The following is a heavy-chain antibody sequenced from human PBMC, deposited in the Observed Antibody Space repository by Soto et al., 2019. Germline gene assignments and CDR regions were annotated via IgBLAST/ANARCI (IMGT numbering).Heavy chain of an antibody. J-gene: IGHJ4*02. Sequence: PSVTRSLTCTLSRGCIRRFRWSWIRQPPGKGLERIGHIFFTRPTTYNPSLQRRVTMSVDTSKSQFPLRLNSVTAAYTALYYCAALYNTSPFFDSWGQGTLVTVSS. V-gene: IGHV4-59*03. CDR1: RGCIRRFR. CDR2: IFFTRPT. CDR3: AALYNTSPFFDS. D-gene: IGHD1-20*01.